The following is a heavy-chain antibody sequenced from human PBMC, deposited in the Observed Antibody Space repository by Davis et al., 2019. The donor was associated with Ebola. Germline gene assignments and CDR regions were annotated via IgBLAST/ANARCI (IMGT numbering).Heavy chain of an antibody. D-gene: IGHD3-10*01. CDR2: INHSGST. CDR1: GGSFSGYY. J-gene: IGHJ4*02. Sequence: MLSETLSLTCAVYGGSFSGYYWSWIRQPPGKGLEWIGEINHSGSTNYNPSLKSRVTISVDTSKNQFSLKLSSVTAADTAVYYCARGTMVRGVNLAYWGQGTLVTVSS. CDR3: ARGTMVRGVNLAY. V-gene: IGHV4-34*01.